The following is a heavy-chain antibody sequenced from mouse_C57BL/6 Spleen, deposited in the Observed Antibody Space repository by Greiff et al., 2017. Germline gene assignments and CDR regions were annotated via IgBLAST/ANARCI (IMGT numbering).Heavy chain of an antibody. CDR2: IYPRDGST. J-gene: IGHJ2*01. Sequence: VKLMESGPELVKPGASVKLSCKASGYTFTSYDINWVKQRPGQGREWIGWIYPRDGSTKYNEKFKGKATLTVDTSSSTAYMELHSLTSEDSAVYVCATTVVATDFDYWGQGTTLTVSS. V-gene: IGHV1-85*01. CDR3: ATTVVATDFDY. CDR1: GYTFTSYD. D-gene: IGHD1-1*01.